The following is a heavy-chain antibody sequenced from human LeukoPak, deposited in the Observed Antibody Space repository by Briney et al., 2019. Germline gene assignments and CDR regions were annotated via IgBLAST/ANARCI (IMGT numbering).Heavy chain of an antibody. J-gene: IGHJ6*03. V-gene: IGHV4-59*11. CDR1: DGSISSHY. D-gene: IGHD6-6*01. CDR3: ARYSSFRPQYYYYYYMDV. CDR2: IYYSGST. Sequence: PSETLSLTCTVSDGSISSHYWSWIRQPPGKGLEWIGYIYYSGSTNYNPSLKSRVTISVDTSKNQFSLKLSSVTAADTAVYYCARYSSFRPQYYYYYYMDVWGKGTTVTVSS.